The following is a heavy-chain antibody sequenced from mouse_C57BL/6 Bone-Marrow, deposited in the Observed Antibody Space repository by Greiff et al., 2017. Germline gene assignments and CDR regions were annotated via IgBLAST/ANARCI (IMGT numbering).Heavy chain of an antibody. D-gene: IGHD1-1*01. J-gene: IGHJ1*03. V-gene: IGHV5-17*01. CDR3: ANIFITTVDWYFDV. CDR1: GFTFSDYG. CDR2: ISSGSSTI. Sequence: EVQLVESGGGLVKPGGSLKLSCAASGFTFSDYGMHWVRQAPEKGLEWVAYISSGSSTIYYADTVKGRFTISRDNAKNTLFLQMTSLRSEDTAMYYCANIFITTVDWYFDVWGTGTTVTVSS.